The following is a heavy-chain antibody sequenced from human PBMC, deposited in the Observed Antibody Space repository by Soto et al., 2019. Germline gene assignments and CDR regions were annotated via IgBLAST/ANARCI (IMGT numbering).Heavy chain of an antibody. D-gene: IGHD3-10*01. CDR1: GYTLTELS. V-gene: IGHV1-24*01. Sequence: GASVKVSCTVSGYTLTELSMHWVRQAPGKGLEWMGGFDPEDGETIYAQKFQGRVTMTEDTSTDTAYMELSSLRSEDTAVYYCARLVTYGSGSYPRAKNWFDPWGQGTLVTVSS. J-gene: IGHJ5*02. CDR2: FDPEDGET. CDR3: ARLVTYGSGSYPRAKNWFDP.